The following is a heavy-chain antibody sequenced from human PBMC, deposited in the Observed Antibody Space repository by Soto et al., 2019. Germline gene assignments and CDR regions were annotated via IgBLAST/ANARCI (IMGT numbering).Heavy chain of an antibody. V-gene: IGHV4-34*01. D-gene: IGHD2-15*01. CDR3: AGVARLFDY. J-gene: IGHJ4*02. Sequence: SETLSLTCAVYGGSFSGYYWSWIRQPPGKGLEWIGEINHSGSTNYNPSLKSRVTISVDTSKNQFSLKLSSVTAADTAVYCCAGVARLFDYWGQGTLVTVSS. CDR1: GGSFSGYY. CDR2: INHSGST.